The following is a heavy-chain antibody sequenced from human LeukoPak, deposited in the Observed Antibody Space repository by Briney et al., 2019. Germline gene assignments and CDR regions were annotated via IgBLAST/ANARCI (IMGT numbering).Heavy chain of an antibody. J-gene: IGHJ4*02. CDR3: ATGYSSGYYHPTFDY. D-gene: IGHD6-19*01. CDR1: GYTFTDYH. V-gene: IGHV1-2*02. Sequence: GASVKVSCKASGYTFTDYHIHWVRQAPGQGLEWMGWINPNTGGTNYAQKFQGRVTMTRDTSITTAYMDLSSPRSDDTAVYYCATGYSSGYYHPTFDYWGQGTLVTVSS. CDR2: INPNTGGT.